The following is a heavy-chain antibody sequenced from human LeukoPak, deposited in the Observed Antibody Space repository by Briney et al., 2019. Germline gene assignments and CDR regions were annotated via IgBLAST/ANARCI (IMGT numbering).Heavy chain of an antibody. CDR2: IYYSGST. V-gene: IGHV4-39*01. CDR1: GGSISSSSYY. J-gene: IGHJ6*03. Sequence: SETLSLTCTVSGGSISSSSYYWGWIRQPPGKGLEWIGSIYYSGSTYYNPSLKSRVTISVDTSKNKFSLKMSSVTAADTAVYYCARQTYCINGVCYTEEGEFYYYMDVWGKGTTVTVSS. CDR3: ARQTYCINGVCYTEEGEFYYYMDV. D-gene: IGHD2-8*01.